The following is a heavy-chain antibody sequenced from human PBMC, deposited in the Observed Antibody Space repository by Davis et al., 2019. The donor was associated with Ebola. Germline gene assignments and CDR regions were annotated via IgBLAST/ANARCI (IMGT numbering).Heavy chain of an antibody. V-gene: IGHV4-59*01. CDR1: GGSISSYY. Sequence: PSETLSLTCTVSGGSISSYYWSWIRQPPGKGLEWIGYIYYSGSTNYNPSLKSRVTISVDTSKNQFSLKLSSVTAADTAVYYCARSITIFGVAYGMDVWGQGTTVTVSS. D-gene: IGHD3-3*01. CDR2: IYYSGST. CDR3: ARSITIFGVAYGMDV. J-gene: IGHJ6*02.